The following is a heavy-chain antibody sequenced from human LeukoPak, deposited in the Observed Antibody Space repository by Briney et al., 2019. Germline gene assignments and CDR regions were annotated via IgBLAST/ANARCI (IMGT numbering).Heavy chain of an antibody. D-gene: IGHD2-2*01. Sequence: GGSLRLSCAASGFTVSSNDMSWVRQAPGKGLEWVSVIYRGGSTYYADSVKGRFTISRDKSKNILYLQMNSLRAEDTAVFYCANMRYYGMDVWGQGTTVTVSS. CDR2: IYRGGST. J-gene: IGHJ6*02. V-gene: IGHV3-66*01. CDR1: GFTVSSND. CDR3: ANMRYYGMDV.